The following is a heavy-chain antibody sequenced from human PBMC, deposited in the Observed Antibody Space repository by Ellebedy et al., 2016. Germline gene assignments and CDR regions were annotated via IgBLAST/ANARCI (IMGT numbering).Heavy chain of an antibody. D-gene: IGHD1-26*01. V-gene: IGHV3-48*01. J-gene: IGHJ6*03. CDR2: ISSSSSTI. CDR3: AREGGSYYYYMDV. CDR1: GFTVSSYS. Sequence: GGSLRLXCAASGFTVSSYSMNWVRQTPGKGLEWVSYISSSSSTIYYADSVKGRFTISRDNAKNSLYLQMNSLRAEDTAVYYCAREGGSYYYYMDVWGKGTTVTVSS.